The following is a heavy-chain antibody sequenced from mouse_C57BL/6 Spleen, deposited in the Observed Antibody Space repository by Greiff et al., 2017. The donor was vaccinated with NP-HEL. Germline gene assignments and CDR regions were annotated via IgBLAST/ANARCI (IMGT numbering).Heavy chain of an antibody. CDR3: ARHGGDGYSLFDY. D-gene: IGHD2-3*01. CDR2: ISSGGSYT. CDR1: GFTFSSYG. V-gene: IGHV5-6*01. J-gene: IGHJ2*01. Sequence: EVQGVESGGDLVKPGGSLKLSCAASGFTFSSYGMSWVRQTPDKRLEWVATISSGGSYTYYPDSVKGRFTISRDNAKNTLYLQMSSLKSEDTAMYYCARHGGDGYSLFDYWGQSTTLTVSS.